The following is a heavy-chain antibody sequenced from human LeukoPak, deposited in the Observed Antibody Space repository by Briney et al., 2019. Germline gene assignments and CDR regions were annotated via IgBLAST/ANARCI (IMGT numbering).Heavy chain of an antibody. CDR3: ARVHHSGYLDY. J-gene: IGHJ4*02. V-gene: IGHV4-39*07. CDR1: GGSISSSSYY. Sequence: SETLSLTCTVSGGSISSSSYYWGWIRQPPGKGLEWIGSIYYSGSTYYNPSLKSRVTISVDTSKNQFSLKLSSVTAVDTAVYYCARVHHSGYLDYWGQGTLVTVSS. CDR2: IYYSGST. D-gene: IGHD6-19*01.